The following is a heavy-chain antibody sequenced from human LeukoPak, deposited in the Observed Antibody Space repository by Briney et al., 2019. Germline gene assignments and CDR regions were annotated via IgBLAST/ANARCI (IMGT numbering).Heavy chain of an antibody. CDR3: ARDGGSGFTDC. J-gene: IGHJ4*02. CDR2: INPNSGGT. CDR1: GYTFTGYY. Sequence: GASVKVSCKASGYTFTGYYMHWVRQAPGQGLEWMGWINPNSGGTNYAQKFQGRVTMTTDTSTSTAYMELRNLRLDDTAVYYRARDGGSGFTDCWGQGTLVTVSS. D-gene: IGHD3-10*01. V-gene: IGHV1-2*02.